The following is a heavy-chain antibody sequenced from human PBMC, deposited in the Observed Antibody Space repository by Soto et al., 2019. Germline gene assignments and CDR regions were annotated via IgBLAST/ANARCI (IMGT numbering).Heavy chain of an antibody. CDR3: AADNSGYLDSAFDI. CDR2: IVGFSGNT. Sequence: SVKVTCKASGFSFSRSAVHWLLQARGQGLEWIGWIVGFSGNTNYAQRVHQRLSFTRDLSTSTVYMELYNLTSDDAAIYFCAADNSGYLDSAFDIWGQGTAVTVSS. V-gene: IGHV1-58*01. CDR1: GFSFSRSA. D-gene: IGHD3-22*01. J-gene: IGHJ3*02.